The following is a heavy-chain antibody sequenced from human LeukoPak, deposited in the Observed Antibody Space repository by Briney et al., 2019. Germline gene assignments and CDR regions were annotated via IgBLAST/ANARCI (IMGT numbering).Heavy chain of an antibody. CDR1: GFTFSDYY. CDR3: ARVKSNQIVWLFLFDP. D-gene: IGHD3-22*01. CDR2: IYYSGST. V-gene: IGHV4-31*02. J-gene: IGHJ5*02. Sequence: LRLSCAASGFTFSDYYMSWIRQHPGKGLEWIGYIYYSGSTYYNPSLKSRVTISVDTSKNQFSLKLSSVTAADTAVYYCARVKSNQIVWLFLFDPWGQGTLVTVSS.